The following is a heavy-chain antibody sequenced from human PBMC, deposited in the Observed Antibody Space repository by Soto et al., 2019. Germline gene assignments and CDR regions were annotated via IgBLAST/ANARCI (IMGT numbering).Heavy chain of an antibody. CDR3: AKGRGFLEWLLFRDDAFDI. D-gene: IGHD3-3*01. Sequence: PGGSLRLSCKASGFDFSTYSMNWVRQAPGKGLEWIAYVSMDSDTIHYADSVKGRFTISRDNAKNSLYLEMNSLRAEDTAVYYCAKGRGFLEWLLFRDDAFDIWGQGTMVTVSS. J-gene: IGHJ3*02. V-gene: IGHV3-48*04. CDR2: VSMDSDTI. CDR1: GFDFSTYS.